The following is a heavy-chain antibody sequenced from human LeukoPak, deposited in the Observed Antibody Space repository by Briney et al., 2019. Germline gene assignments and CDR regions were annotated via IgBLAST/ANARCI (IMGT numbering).Heavy chain of an antibody. CDR3: ARRAEWLVYSFDY. V-gene: IGHV4-39*01. J-gene: IGHJ4*02. D-gene: IGHD6-19*01. CDR1: GGSISSNSYY. CDR2: IYYSGST. Sequence: SSETLSLTCTVSGGSISSNSYYWGWIRQPPGKGLEWIGSIYYSGSTYYNPSLKSRVTISVDTSKNQFSLKLSSVTAADTAVYYCARRAEWLVYSFDYWGQGTLVTVSS.